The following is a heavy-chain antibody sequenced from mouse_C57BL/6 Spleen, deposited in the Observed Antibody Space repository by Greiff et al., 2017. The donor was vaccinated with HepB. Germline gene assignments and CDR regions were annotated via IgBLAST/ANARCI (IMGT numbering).Heavy chain of an antibody. V-gene: IGHV1-59*01. D-gene: IGHD4-1*01. CDR2: IDPSDSYT. CDR3: AREDWAPAY. Sequence: QVQLQQPGAELVRPGTSVKLSCKASGYTFTSYWMHWVKQRPGQGLEWIGVIDPSDSYTNYNQKFKGKATLTVDTSSSTAYMQLSSLTSEDSAVYYCAREDWAPAYWGQGTLDTVSA. CDR1: GYTFTSYW. J-gene: IGHJ3*01.